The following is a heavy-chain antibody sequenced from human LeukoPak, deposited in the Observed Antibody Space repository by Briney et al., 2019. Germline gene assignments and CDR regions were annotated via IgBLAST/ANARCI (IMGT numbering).Heavy chain of an antibody. CDR2: IYYSGST. CDR1: GGSISSYY. V-gene: IGHV4-59*01. Sequence: SETLSLTCTVSGGSISSYYWSWIRQPPGKGLEWIGYIYYSGSTNYNPSLKSRVAISVDTSKNQFSLKLSSVTAADTAVYYCAREVAAAKKGGYYYMDVWGKGTTVTVSS. CDR3: AREVAAAKKGGYYYMDV. D-gene: IGHD6-13*01. J-gene: IGHJ6*03.